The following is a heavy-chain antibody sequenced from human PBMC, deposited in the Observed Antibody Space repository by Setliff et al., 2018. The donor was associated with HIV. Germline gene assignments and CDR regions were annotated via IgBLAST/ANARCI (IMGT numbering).Heavy chain of an antibody. Sequence: PSETLSLTCNVSGGSISSGSYYWTWIRQPAGKGLEWIGRVDTTGNTNYNPSLNSRVTILADTSKNHFSLELRSVTAADSAIYYYARDVRWELFPGYFYYYYMDVWGTGTTVTVSS. J-gene: IGHJ6*03. CDR1: GGSISSGSYY. CDR2: VDTTGNT. V-gene: IGHV4-61*02. CDR3: ARDVRWELFPGYFYYYYMDV. D-gene: IGHD3-10*01.